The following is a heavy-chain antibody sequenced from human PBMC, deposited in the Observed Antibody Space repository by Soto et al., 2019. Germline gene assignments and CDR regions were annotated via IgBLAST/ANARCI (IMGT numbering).Heavy chain of an antibody. CDR2: IYKSTTT. Sequence: SDTLSLTCSVSGDSISTVDYFWAWIRQPPGQALEYIGYIYKSTTTYYNPSFESRVAISLDTSKSQFSLNVTSVTAADTAVYFCARGRYCLTGRCFPNWFDSWGQETL. CDR1: GDSISTVDYF. D-gene: IGHD2-15*01. CDR3: ARGRYCLTGRCFPNWFDS. J-gene: IGHJ5*01. V-gene: IGHV4-30-4*02.